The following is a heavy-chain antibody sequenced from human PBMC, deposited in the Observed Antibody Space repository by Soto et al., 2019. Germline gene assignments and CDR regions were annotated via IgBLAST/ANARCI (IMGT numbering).Heavy chain of an antibody. Sequence: GGSLRLSCAASGFTFSSYSMNWVRQAPGKGLEWVSSISSSSSYIYYADSVKGRFTISRDNAKNSLYLQMNSLRAEDTAVYYCAREGVVVIAAAGTGDFDIWGQGTMVTVSS. J-gene: IGHJ3*02. CDR2: ISSSSSYI. D-gene: IGHD6-13*01. CDR3: AREGVVVIAAAGTGDFDI. CDR1: GFTFSSYS. V-gene: IGHV3-21*01.